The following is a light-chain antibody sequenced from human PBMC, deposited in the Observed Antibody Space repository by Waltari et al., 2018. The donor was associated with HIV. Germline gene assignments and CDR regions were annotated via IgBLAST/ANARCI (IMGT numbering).Light chain of an antibody. CDR3: QRRTNWPPGLS. V-gene: IGKV3-11*01. CDR2: DAS. CDR1: QSVSSF. J-gene: IGKJ4*01. Sequence: VLAQSPATPSLSPGERATLSCRASQSVSSFLAWYQQKAGQAPRLLIYDASNRAPGIPARFSGSGSGTDFTLTISRLEPEDVAVYYCQRRTNWPPGLSFGGGTKVEIK.